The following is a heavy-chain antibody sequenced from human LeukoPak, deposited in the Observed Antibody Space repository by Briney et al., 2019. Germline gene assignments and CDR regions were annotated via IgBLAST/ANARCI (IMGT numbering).Heavy chain of an antibody. Sequence: GGTLRLSCAASGFTFSTYGMNWVRQAPGKGLEWVSGITPDAGRTYYADSVKGRFTIYRDNSKNTVYLQMNSLGAEDTAVYYCVQDWAWGAFGYWGQGTLVTVSS. CDR3: VQDWAWGAFGY. J-gene: IGHJ4*02. V-gene: IGHV3-23*01. D-gene: IGHD7-27*01. CDR1: GFTFSTYG. CDR2: ITPDAGRT.